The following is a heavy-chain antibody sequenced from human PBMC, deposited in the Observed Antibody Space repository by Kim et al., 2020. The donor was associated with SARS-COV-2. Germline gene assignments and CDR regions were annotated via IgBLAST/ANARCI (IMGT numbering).Heavy chain of an antibody. D-gene: IGHD3-3*01. Sequence: ASVKVSCKASGYTFTSYAMNWVRQAPGQGLEWMGWINTNTGNPTYAQGFTGRFVFSLATSVSTAYLQISSLKAEDTAVYYCARDPRHMIFGVVISLSYYYYGMVVCGQGNTVTVSS. J-gene: IGHJ6*02. CDR3: ARDPRHMIFGVVISLSYYYYGMVV. CDR2: INTNTGNP. CDR1: GYTFTSYA. V-gene: IGHV7-4-1*02.